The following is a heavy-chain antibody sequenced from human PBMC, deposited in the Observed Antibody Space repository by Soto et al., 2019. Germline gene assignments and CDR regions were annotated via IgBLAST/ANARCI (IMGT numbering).Heavy chain of an antibody. CDR2: IYRTVST. Sequence: QVQLQESGPGLVKPSGTLSLTCAVSGGSFTSNNWWTWVRQPPGQGLEWIGEIYRTVSTNYNPSRKRRVTISLDKSENQFSLKVTSLTAADTAVYYCASRDPGTSVDYWGQGTLVTVSS. V-gene: IGHV4-4*02. CDR3: ASRDPGTSVDY. J-gene: IGHJ4*02. CDR1: GGSFTSNNW. D-gene: IGHD1-7*01.